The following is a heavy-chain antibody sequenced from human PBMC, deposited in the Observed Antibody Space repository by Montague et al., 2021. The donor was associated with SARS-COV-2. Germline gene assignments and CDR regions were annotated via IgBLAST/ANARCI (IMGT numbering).Heavy chain of an antibody. CDR1: GGSISSYY. V-gene: IGHV4-59*12. J-gene: IGHJ4*02. Sequence: SETLSLTCTVSGGSISSYYWSWIRQPPGRGLQWIGYISYSGSTNYNPSLKSRVTISVDTSKNHFTLRLSSVTAADTAVYFCARSVVSESFYGSGSFLDSWGQGTLVTVSS. CDR2: ISYSGST. CDR3: ARSVVSESFYGSGSFLDS. D-gene: IGHD3-10*01.